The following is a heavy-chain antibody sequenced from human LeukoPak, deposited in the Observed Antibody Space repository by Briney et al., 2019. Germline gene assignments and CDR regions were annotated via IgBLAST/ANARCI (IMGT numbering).Heavy chain of an antibody. CDR2: ISYDGSNK. CDR1: GFTFSSYA. V-gene: IGHV3-30*04. CDR3: AKVDDTYYYDSSTTSIDY. D-gene: IGHD3-22*01. Sequence: GGSLRLSCAASGFTFSSYAMHWVRQAPGKGLEWVAVISYDGSNKYYADSVKGRFTISRDNSKNTLYLQMNSLRAEDTAVYYCAKVDDTYYYDSSTTSIDYWGQGTLVTVSS. J-gene: IGHJ4*02.